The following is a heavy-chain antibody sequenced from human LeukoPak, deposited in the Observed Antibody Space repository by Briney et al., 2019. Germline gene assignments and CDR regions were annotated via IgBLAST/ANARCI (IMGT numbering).Heavy chain of an antibody. Sequence: SETLSLTCAVYGGSFSGYYWSWIRQPPGKGLEWIGEINHSGSTNYNPSLKSRVTISVDTSKNQFSLRLSSVTAADTAVYYCAGGDYGTYYWGQGTLVTVSS. CDR3: AGGDYGTYY. J-gene: IGHJ4*02. V-gene: IGHV4-34*01. CDR2: INHSGST. CDR1: GGSFSGYY. D-gene: IGHD4-17*01.